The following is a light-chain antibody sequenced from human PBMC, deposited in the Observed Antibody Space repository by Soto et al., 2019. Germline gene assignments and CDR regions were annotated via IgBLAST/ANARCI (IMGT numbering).Light chain of an antibody. CDR2: AAS. J-gene: IGKJ1*01. Sequence: DIQMTQPPSSLSXSFADRVPIPCRASQSISSYLNWYQQKPGKAPKLLIYAASSLQSGVPSRFSGSGSGTEFTLTISSLQPDDFATYYCQHYNSYSEAFGQGTKVDIK. CDR1: QSISSY. V-gene: IGKV1-39*01. CDR3: QHYNSYSEA.